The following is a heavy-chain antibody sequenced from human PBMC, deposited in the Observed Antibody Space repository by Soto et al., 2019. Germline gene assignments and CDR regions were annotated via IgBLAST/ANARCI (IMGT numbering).Heavy chain of an antibody. CDR1: GGTFSSYA. CDR3: ARSQGSSTSLEIYYYYYYGMDV. V-gene: IGHV1-69*01. J-gene: IGHJ6*02. CDR2: FIPISGTA. Sequence: QVQLVQSVAEVKKPWSSVKVSCKASGGTFSSYAISWVRQAPGQGLEWMGGFIPISGTANYAQKFQGRVTITADEYTSTAYMELSSMISEDTAVYYCARSQGSSTSLEIYYYYYYGMDVWGQGTKVTVSS. D-gene: IGHD2-2*01.